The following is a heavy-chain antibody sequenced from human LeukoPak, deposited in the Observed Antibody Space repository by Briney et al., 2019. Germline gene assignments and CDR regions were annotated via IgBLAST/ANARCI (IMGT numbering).Heavy chain of an antibody. D-gene: IGHD3-10*01. CDR1: GGAISSYY. Sequence: SETLSLTCTVSGGAISSYYWSWIRQPPGKGLEWIGYIYTSGSTNYNPSLKSRLTISVDRSKNQFSLKLSSVTAADTAVYYCARRSFGSASPLRMDVWGQGTTVTVSS. J-gene: IGHJ6*02. CDR3: ARRSFGSASPLRMDV. CDR2: IYTSGST. V-gene: IGHV4-4*09.